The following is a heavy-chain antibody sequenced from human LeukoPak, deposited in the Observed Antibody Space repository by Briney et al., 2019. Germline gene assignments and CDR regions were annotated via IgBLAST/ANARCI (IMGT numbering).Heavy chain of an antibody. J-gene: IGHJ5*02. CDR1: GFTFSNYA. CDR2: ISSDGSNK. CDR3: ARDPGWFDP. V-gene: IGHV3-30-3*01. Sequence: GGSLRLSCAASGFTFSNYAMHWVRQAPGKGLEWVALISSDGSNKNYADSVKGRFTISRDNSKNTLFVQMNSLRAEDTAVYYCARDPGWFDPWGQGTLVTVSS.